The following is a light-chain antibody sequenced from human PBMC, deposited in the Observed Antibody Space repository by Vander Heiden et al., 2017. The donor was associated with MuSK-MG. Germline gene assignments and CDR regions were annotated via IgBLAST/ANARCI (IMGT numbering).Light chain of an antibody. Sequence: EIVLTQSPGTLCLSPGERATLPCRASQSVGSRYLAWYQQKPGQAPRLLIYGASSRATGIPDRFSGSGSGTDFTLTISRLEPEDFAVYYCQHYGSSFGGGTKVEIK. CDR3: QHYGSS. J-gene: IGKJ4*01. V-gene: IGKV3-20*01. CDR1: QSVGSRY. CDR2: GAS.